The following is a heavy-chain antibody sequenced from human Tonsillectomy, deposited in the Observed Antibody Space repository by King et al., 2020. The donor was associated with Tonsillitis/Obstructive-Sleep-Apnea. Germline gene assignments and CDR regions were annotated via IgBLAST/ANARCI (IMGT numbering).Heavy chain of an antibody. CDR1: GDTFSTYA. CDR3: AGSQPPSYYDFWSGYFLDY. J-gene: IGHJ4*02. Sequence: QLVQSGAEVKKPGSSVKVSCKASGDTFSTYAISWVRQAPGQGLEWMGGIIPIFGTANYAQKFQGRVTITADKSTSTAYMELSSLRSEHTAVFYCAGSQPPSYYDFWSGYFLDYWGQGTLVTVSS. CDR2: IIPIFGTA. V-gene: IGHV1-69*14. D-gene: IGHD3-3*01.